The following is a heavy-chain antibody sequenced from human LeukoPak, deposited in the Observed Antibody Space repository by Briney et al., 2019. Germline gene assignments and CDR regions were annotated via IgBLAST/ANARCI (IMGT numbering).Heavy chain of an antibody. V-gene: IGHV4-34*01. CDR3: ASSVGSTDY. J-gene: IGHJ4*02. Sequence: PSETLSLTCAVYGEPLSKYYWTWIRQSPGKGLEWIGEINHRGSTNLNPSLKSRVTLSVDTSKHQYSLKLTCVTPADAAVYYCASSVGSTDYWGQGTLVTVSS. CDR1: GEPLSKYY. CDR2: INHRGST. D-gene: IGHD1-26*01.